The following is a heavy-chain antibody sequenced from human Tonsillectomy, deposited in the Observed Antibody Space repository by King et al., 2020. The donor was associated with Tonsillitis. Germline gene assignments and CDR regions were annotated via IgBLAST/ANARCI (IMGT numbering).Heavy chain of an antibody. D-gene: IGHD2-15*01. V-gene: IGHV3-30-3*01. CDR1: GFTFSSYA. Sequence: VQLVESGGGVVQPGRSLRLSCAASGFTFSSYAMHWVRQAPGKGLEWVAFISFDGNNKYYADSVKGRFTISRDDSKNTLYLQMNSLRADDTAVFYCARDLGYCSGGSCGAFDYWGKGTLVTVSS. CDR2: ISFDGNNK. J-gene: IGHJ4*02. CDR3: ARDLGYCSGGSCGAFDY.